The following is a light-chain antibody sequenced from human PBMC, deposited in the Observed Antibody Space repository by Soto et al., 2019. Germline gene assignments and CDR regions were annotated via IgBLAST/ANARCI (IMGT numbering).Light chain of an antibody. V-gene: IGKV3-11*01. CDR3: QHRNNRPFS. J-gene: IGKJ3*01. CDR2: EAS. CDR1: QSVSSY. Sequence: EIGLTQSPVTLSLSTGERATLSCRASQSVSSYLAWYQQKPGQAPRLLIYEASNRANGVPARFRGRGSRTDFTLTISSLEPEDFAVYYCQHRNNRPFSFGPGTKVDIK.